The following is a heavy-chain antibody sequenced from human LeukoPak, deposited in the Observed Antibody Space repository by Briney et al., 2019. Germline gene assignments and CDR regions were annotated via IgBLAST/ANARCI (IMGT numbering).Heavy chain of an antibody. V-gene: IGHV4-59*12. CDR3: ASARPLGIVGATLSDY. Sequence: SETLSLTCTVSGGSISYYYWSWIRQSPGKGLEWIGYIYYSGTTNYNPSLKSRVTISVDTSKNQFSLQLRSVTAADTAVYYCASARPLGIVGATLSDYWGQGTLVTVSS. J-gene: IGHJ4*02. CDR2: IYYSGTT. D-gene: IGHD1-26*01. CDR1: GGSISYYY.